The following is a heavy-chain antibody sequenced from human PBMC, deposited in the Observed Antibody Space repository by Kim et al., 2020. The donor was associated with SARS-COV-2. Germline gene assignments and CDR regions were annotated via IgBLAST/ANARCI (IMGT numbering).Heavy chain of an antibody. CDR1: GFTFSTYW. D-gene: IGHD3-3*01. CDR3: ARDRAGSQLLEWLSSPRFDY. CDR2: INRDGSEK. J-gene: IGHJ4*02. V-gene: IGHV3-7*05. Sequence: GGSLRLSCAASGFTFSTYWMTWVRQAPGKGLEWVANINRDGSEKYFVDSVKGRFTISRDNAENSLYLQMNSLRTEDTAVFYCARDRAGSQLLEWLSSPRFDYWGQGTLVTVSS.